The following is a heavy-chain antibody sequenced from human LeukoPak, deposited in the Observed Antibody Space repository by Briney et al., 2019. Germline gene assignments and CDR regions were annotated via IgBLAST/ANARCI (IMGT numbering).Heavy chain of an antibody. CDR1: GYSFTSYW. CDR3: TRQVEHYDYVWGSYRTSYYFDY. D-gene: IGHD3-16*02. CDR2: IYPGDSDT. J-gene: IGHJ4*02. Sequence: KVSCKASGYSFTSYWIGWVRQMPGKGLEWMGIIYPGDSDTRYSPSFQGQVTISADKSISTAYLQWSSLKASDTAMYYCTRQVEHYDYVWGSYRTSYYFDYWGQGTLVTVSS. V-gene: IGHV5-51*01.